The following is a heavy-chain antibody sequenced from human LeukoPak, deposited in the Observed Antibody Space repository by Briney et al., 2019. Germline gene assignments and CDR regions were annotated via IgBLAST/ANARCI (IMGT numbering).Heavy chain of an antibody. Sequence: ASVKVSCKASGYSFTSSYIHWVRQAPGQGLEWMGWINPNSGGTNYAQKFQGRVTMTRDTSISTAYMELSRLRFDDTAVYYCARVRTRYCSGGSCYPDYWGQGTLVTVSS. CDR1: GYSFTSSY. CDR3: ARVRTRYCSGGSCYPDY. V-gene: IGHV1-2*02. J-gene: IGHJ4*02. CDR2: INPNSGGT. D-gene: IGHD2-15*01.